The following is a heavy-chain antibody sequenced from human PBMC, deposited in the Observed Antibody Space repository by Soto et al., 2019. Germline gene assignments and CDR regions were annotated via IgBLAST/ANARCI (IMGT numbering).Heavy chain of an antibody. D-gene: IGHD3-10*01. J-gene: IGHJ4*02. V-gene: IGHV4-39*01. CDR2: IDYGGTA. Sequence: ETLSLTCTVSYGSISVSNVFWGWVRQPPVKGLEWGGNIDYGGTAYFKPSLGPRGTFPVDTSKNQFSLTLYSVTAADTAFYYCSGAPGRLHDFWGQGILDIGSS. CDR3: SGAPGRLHDF. CDR1: YGSISVSNVF.